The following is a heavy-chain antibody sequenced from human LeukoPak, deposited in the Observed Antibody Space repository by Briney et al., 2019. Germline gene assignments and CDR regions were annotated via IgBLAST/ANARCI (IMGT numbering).Heavy chain of an antibody. CDR2: INEDGSET. V-gene: IGHV3-7*03. CDR3: ARDKYPERRDYYYYMDV. CDR1: AFTFSASW. D-gene: IGHD6-25*01. J-gene: IGHJ6*03. Sequence: GGSLRLSCVASAFTFSASWMTWVRQAPGKGLERVANINEDGSETWYVDSVKGRFTISRDNAKNSLYLQMNSLRAEDTAVYYCARDKYPERRDYYYYMDVWGKGTTVTISS.